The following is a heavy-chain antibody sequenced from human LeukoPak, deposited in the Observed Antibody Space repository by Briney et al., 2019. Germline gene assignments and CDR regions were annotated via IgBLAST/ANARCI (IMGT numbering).Heavy chain of an antibody. CDR1: GGSISSYY. D-gene: IGHD3-10*01. J-gene: IGHJ4*01. Sequence: PSETLSLTCTVSGGSISSYYWSWIRQPPGKGLEWIGCIYYSGSTNYNPSLKSRVTISVDTSKNQFSLKLSSVTAADTAVYYCARAMLYYYGSGSYWGTFDYWGQEPWSPSPQ. CDR2: IYYSGST. V-gene: IGHV4-59*01. CDR3: ARAMLYYYGSGSYWGTFDY.